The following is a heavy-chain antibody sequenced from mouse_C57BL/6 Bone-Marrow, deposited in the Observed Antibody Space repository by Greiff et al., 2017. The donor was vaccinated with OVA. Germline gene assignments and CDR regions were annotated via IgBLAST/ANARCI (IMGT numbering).Heavy chain of an antibody. CDR2: IWSDGST. V-gene: IGHV2-6-1*01. CDR1: GFSLTSYG. CDR3: ARHLYDGLAWFAY. J-gene: IGHJ3*01. Sequence: QVQLKESGPGLVAPSQSLSITCTVSGFSLTSYGVHWVRQPPGKGLEWLVVIWSDGSTTYNSALKSRLSISKDNSKSQVFLKMNSLQTDDTAMYYCARHLYDGLAWFAYWGQGTLVTVSA. D-gene: IGHD2-3*01.